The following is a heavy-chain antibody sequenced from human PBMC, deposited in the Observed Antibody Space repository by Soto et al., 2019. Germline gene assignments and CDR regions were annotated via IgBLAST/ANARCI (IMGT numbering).Heavy chain of an antibody. Sequence: QVQLQESGPGLVRPSQTLSLTCSVSGGSVSSSGHYWSWIRQHPGKGLEWIGYIYYSGSTYYNPSLVSRLTVSLATSKNEFSLKLSSVTAADTAVYYCAREEGGTRGYFYIDVWGKGTTVTVSS. V-gene: IGHV4-31*03. D-gene: IGHD1-1*01. J-gene: IGHJ6*03. CDR3: AREEGGTRGYFYIDV. CDR2: IYYSGST. CDR1: GGSVSSSGHY.